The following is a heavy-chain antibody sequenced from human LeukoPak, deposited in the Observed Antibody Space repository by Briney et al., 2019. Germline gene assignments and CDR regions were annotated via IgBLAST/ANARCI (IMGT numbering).Heavy chain of an antibody. J-gene: IGHJ5*02. V-gene: IGHV3-30*18. CDR1: GFTFSSYG. D-gene: IGHD2-2*01. CDR3: AKDRTKYCSSTSCKDWFDP. CDR2: ISYDGSNK. Sequence: GGSLRLSCAASGFTFSSYGMHWVRQAPGKGLEWVAVISYDGSNKYYADSVKGRFTISRDSSKNTLYLQMNSLRAEDTAVYYCAKDRTKYCSSTSCKDWFDPWGQGTLVTVSS.